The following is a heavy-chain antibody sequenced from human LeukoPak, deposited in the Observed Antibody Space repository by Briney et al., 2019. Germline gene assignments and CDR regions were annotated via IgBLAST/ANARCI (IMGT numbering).Heavy chain of an antibody. Sequence: KPLETLSLTCVVSGASITSRIWWSWVRQPPGKGLEWIGEIPHTGSIDYTPSLKSRATISLDKSKNQLSLNLTSVTAADTAMYYCARDNERRLTAAGTAAFDLWGRGTLVTVSS. CDR2: IPHTGSI. CDR3: ARDNERRLTAAGTAAFDL. CDR1: GASITSRIW. V-gene: IGHV4-4*02. J-gene: IGHJ2*01. D-gene: IGHD6-13*01.